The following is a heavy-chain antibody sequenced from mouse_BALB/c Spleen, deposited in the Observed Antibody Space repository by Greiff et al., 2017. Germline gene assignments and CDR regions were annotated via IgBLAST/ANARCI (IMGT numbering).Heavy chain of an antibody. CDR1: GYSITSDYA. D-gene: IGHD1-1*01. CDR2: ISYSGST. Sequence: EVQLVESGPGLVKPSQSLSLTCTVTGYSITSDYAWNWIRQFPGNKLEWMGYISYSGSTSYNPSLKSRISITRDTSKNQFFLQLNSVTTEDTATYYCARGSYYGSSYYFDYWGQGTTLTVSS. CDR3: ARGSYYGSSYYFDY. V-gene: IGHV3-2*02. J-gene: IGHJ2*01.